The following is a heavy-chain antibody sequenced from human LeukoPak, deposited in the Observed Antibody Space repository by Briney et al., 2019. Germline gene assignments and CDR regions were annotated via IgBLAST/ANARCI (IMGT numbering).Heavy chain of an antibody. CDR1: GFTFDDYA. J-gene: IGHJ3*02. V-gene: IGHV3-9*01. Sequence: GGPLRLSCAASGFTFDDYAMHWVRQAPGKGLEWVSGISWNSGSIGYADSVKGRFTISRDNAKNSLYLQMNSLRAEDTALYYCAKDGGGSLNAFDIGGQGTRVTVSS. D-gene: IGHD2-15*01. CDR2: ISWNSGSI. CDR3: AKDGGGSLNAFDI.